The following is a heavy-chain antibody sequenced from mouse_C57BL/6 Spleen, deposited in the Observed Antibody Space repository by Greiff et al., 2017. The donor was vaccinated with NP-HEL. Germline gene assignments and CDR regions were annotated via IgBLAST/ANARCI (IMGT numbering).Heavy chain of an antibody. J-gene: IGHJ4*01. Sequence: EVKLMESGPALVKPGASVKISCKASGYSFTDYNMNWVKQSNGKSLEWIGVINPNYGTTSYNQKFKGKATLTVDQSSSTAYMQLNSLTTEDSAVYYCARGRGGLRRDYAMDYWGQGTSVTVSS. D-gene: IGHD2-4*01. CDR2: INPNYGTT. V-gene: IGHV1-39*01. CDR1: GYSFTDYN. CDR3: ARGRGGLRRDYAMDY.